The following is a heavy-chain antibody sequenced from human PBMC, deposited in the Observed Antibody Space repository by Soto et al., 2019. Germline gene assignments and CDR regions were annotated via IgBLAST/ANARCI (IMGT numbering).Heavy chain of an antibody. CDR1: GYTFTGYY. D-gene: IGHD2-8*01. J-gene: IGHJ6*02. CDR3: ARGDIVIMVYLNYYYYGMDV. CDR2: INPNSGGT. V-gene: IGHV1-2*02. Sequence: ASVKVSCKASGYTFTGYYMHWVRQAPGQGLKWMGWINPNSGGTNYAQKFQGKVTMTRDTSISTAYMELSRLRSDDTAVYYCARGDIVIMVYLNYYYYGMDVWGQGTQVTVSS.